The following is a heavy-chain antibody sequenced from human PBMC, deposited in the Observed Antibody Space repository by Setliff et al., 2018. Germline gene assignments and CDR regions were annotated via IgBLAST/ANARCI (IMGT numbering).Heavy chain of an antibody. CDR3: ASAEVVVAP. V-gene: IGHV1-3*01. D-gene: IGHD2-15*01. Sequence: ASVKVSCKTSGYAFITFGMSWVRQAPGQGLEWMGWMSPVYGIANYARKFQGRVTITRDTSASTVYMELSSLRSEDTAVYYCASAEVVVAPWGQGTLVTV. CDR2: MSPVYGIA. CDR1: GYAFITFG. J-gene: IGHJ4*02.